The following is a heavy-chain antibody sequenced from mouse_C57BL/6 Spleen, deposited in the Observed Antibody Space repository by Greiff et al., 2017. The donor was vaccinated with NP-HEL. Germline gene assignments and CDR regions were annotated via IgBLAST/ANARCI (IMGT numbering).Heavy chain of an antibody. CDR1: GYSFTDYN. CDR2: INPNYGTT. D-gene: IGHD1-1*01. V-gene: IGHV1-39*01. Sequence: VHVKQSGPELVKPGASVKISCKASGYSFTDYNMNWVKQSNGKSLEWIGVINPNYGTTSYNQKFKGKATLTVDQSSSTAYMQLNSLTSEDSAVYYCARSGDGSSPAWFAYWGQGTLVTVSA. CDR3: ARSGDGSSPAWFAY. J-gene: IGHJ3*01.